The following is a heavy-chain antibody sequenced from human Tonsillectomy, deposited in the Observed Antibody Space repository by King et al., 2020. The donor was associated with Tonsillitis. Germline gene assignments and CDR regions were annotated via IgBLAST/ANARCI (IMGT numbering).Heavy chain of an antibody. CDR1: GGSFSGYY. V-gene: IGHV4-34*01. CDR3: ARVVVVAARGYYYYYMDV. CDR2: INHSGNT. Sequence: VQLQQWGAGLLKPSETLSLTCAVYGGSFSGYYWSWIRQPPGKGLEWIGEINHSGNTNYNPSLKGRVTISVDTSKNQFSLKLSPVIAADTAVYYCARVVVVAARGYYYYYMDVWGKGTTVTVSS. J-gene: IGHJ6*03. D-gene: IGHD2-15*01.